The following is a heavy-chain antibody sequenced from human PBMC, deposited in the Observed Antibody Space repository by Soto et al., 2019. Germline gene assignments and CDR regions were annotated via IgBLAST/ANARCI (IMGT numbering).Heavy chain of an antibody. D-gene: IGHD5-18*01. CDR2: IYCGGSS. Sequence: QAGGSLRLSCAASGFTVSSNYMSWVRQAPGKGLDWVSVIYCGGSSNYADSVKGRFTISRDNSKNTLYLPMNSLRYEDTAVYYCAYSESGYSYGLRIWGQGTLVTVSS. V-gene: IGHV3-53*01. J-gene: IGHJ4*02. CDR1: GFTVSSNY. CDR3: AYSESGYSYGLRI.